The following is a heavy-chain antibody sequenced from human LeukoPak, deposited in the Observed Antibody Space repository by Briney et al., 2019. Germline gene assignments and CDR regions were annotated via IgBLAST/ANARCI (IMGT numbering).Heavy chain of an antibody. D-gene: IGHD6-13*01. J-gene: IGHJ6*02. CDR1: GFTVSSNY. V-gene: IGHV3-53*01. CDR2: IYSGGST. CDR3: ASGSSSWFGYYYGMDV. Sequence: GRSLRLSCAASGFTVSSNYMSWVRQAPGKGLEWVSVIYSGGSTYYADSVKGRFTISRDNSKNTLYLQMNSLRAEDTAVYYCASGSSSWFGYYYGMDVWGQGTTVTVSS.